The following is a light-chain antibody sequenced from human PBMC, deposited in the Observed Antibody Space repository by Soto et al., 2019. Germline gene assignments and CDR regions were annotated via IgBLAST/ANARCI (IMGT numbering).Light chain of an antibody. CDR3: SAWDDSLSGWV. Sequence: QSVLTQPPSASGTPGQRVTISCSGSSSNIGSNYVYWYQQLPGTTPKVLMFSNNQRPSGVPDRFSASKSGTSASLAISGLRSEDESDYYCSAWDDSLSGWVFGGGTQLTVL. V-gene: IGLV1-47*02. J-gene: IGLJ3*02. CDR2: SNN. CDR1: SSNIGSNY.